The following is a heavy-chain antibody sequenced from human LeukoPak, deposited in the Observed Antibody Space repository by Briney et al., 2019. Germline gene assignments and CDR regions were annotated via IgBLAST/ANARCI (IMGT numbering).Heavy chain of an antibody. D-gene: IGHD3-3*01. J-gene: IGHJ4*02. CDR2: VNHSGST. V-gene: IGHV4-34*01. CDR3: ARGPAYDFWSGYHVRFDY. Sequence: SETLSLTCAVYGGSFSGYYWSGIRQPPGKGLEWIGEVNHSGSTNYNPSLKSRVTISVDTSKNQFSLKLSPVTAADTAVYYCARGPAYDFWSGYHVRFDYWGQGTLVTVSS. CDR1: GGSFSGYY.